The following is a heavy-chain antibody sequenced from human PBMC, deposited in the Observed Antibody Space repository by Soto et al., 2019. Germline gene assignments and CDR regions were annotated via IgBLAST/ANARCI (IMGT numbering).Heavy chain of an antibody. CDR2: ISSSSSTI. CDR3: ARTPYGYCSGGSCYQPLALNWFDP. Sequence: PGGSLRLCCAASGFTFSSYSMNWVRQAPGKGLEWVSYISSSSSTIYYADSVKGRFTISRDNAKNSLYLQMNSLRAEDTAVYYCARTPYGYCSGGSCYQPLALNWFDPWGEGT. V-gene: IGHV3-48*01. CDR1: GFTFSSYS. J-gene: IGHJ5*02. D-gene: IGHD2-15*01.